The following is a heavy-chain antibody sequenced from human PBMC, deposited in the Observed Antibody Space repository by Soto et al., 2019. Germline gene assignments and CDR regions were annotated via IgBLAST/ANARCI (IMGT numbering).Heavy chain of an antibody. V-gene: IGHV1-18*04. CDR1: GYTFTSYG. J-gene: IGHJ6*02. Sequence: ASVKVSCKASGYTFTSYGISWVRQAPGQGLEWMGWISAYNGNTNYAQMLQVRVTMTTDTSTSTAYMELRSLRSDDTAVYYCARDHGITIFGVVIVYGMDVWGQGTTVTVSS. CDR2: ISAYNGNT. D-gene: IGHD3-3*01. CDR3: ARDHGITIFGVVIVYGMDV.